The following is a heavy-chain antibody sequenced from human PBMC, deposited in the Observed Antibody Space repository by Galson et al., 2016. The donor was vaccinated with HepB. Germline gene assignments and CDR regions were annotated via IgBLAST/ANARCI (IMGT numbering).Heavy chain of an antibody. CDR3: ALYYYDSSGFVEYFQQ. J-gene: IGHJ1*01. CDR1: GFTSSSVW. V-gene: IGHV3-7*03. CDR2: IKPDGSEK. Sequence: SLRLSCATSGFTSSSVWMSWVRQAPGKGLEWVANIKPDGSEKYYVDSLKGRFTISRDNAKNALYLQMNSLRAEDTAVYYCALYYYDSSGFVEYFQQWGQGTRVTVSS. D-gene: IGHD3-22*01.